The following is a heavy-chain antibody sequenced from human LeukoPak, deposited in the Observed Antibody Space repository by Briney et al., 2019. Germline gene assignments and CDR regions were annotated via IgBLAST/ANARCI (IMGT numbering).Heavy chain of an antibody. CDR1: GGTFSSYA. CDR3: ARGHILLWFGESRGAFDI. V-gene: IGHV1-8*02. D-gene: IGHD3-10*01. CDR2: MNPNSGNT. J-gene: IGHJ3*02. Sequence: ASVKVSCKASGGTFSSYAINWVRQATGQGLEWMGWMNPNSGNTGYAQKFQGRVTMTRNTSISTAYMELSSLRSEDTAVYYCARGHILLWFGESRGAFDIWGQGTKVTVSS.